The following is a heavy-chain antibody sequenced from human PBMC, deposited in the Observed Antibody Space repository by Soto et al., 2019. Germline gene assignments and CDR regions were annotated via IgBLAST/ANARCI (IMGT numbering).Heavy chain of an antibody. Sequence: QEQLEQWGAGLLKPSETLSLTCAVYGGSFSGSRTDYYWTWIRQPPGKGLAWIGEIDHSGRTKYNSSFKSRFTMSVARSKNQFSLRLTSVTAADTADYFCARGRVNRSWTFYQGWYFDLWGRGTLVSVSS. J-gene: IGHJ2*01. D-gene: IGHD3-16*01. CDR1: GGSFSGSRTDYY. CDR2: IDHSGRT. V-gene: IGHV4-34*01. CDR3: ARGRVNRSWTFYQGWYFDL.